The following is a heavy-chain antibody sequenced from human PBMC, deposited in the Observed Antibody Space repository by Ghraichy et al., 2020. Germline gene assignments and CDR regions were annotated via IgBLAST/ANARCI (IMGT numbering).Heavy chain of an antibody. D-gene: IGHD6-19*01. CDR3: ARDRESSGCPDY. J-gene: IGHJ4*02. V-gene: IGHV3-33*01. CDR2: IWYDGSNK. CDR1: GFTFSSYG. Sequence: SLRLSCAASGFTFSSYGMHWVRQAPGKGLEWVAVIWYDGSNKYYADSVKGRFTISRDNSKNTLYLQMNSLRAEDTAVYYCARDRESSGCPDYWGQGTLVTVSS.